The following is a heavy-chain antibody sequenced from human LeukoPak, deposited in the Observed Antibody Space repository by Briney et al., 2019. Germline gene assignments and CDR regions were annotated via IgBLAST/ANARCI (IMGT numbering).Heavy chain of an antibody. V-gene: IGHV3-74*01. CDR1: GFTFDDYG. Sequence: GGSLRLSCAASGFTFDDYGMSWVRQAPGKGLVWVSRINTEGTSTSYADSVKGRFTISRDNAKNTLYLQMNSLRAEDTAVYYCARDFDRYYFDYWGQGTLVTVSS. CDR3: ARDFDRYYFDY. J-gene: IGHJ4*02. D-gene: IGHD3-9*01. CDR2: INTEGTST.